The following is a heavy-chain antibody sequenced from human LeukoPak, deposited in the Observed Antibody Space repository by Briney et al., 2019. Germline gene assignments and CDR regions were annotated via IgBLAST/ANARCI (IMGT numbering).Heavy chain of an antibody. CDR3: ARGHIMDWFDP. V-gene: IGHV4-61*02. CDR1: GGSISSGSYY. J-gene: IGHJ5*02. CDR2: IYTSGST. Sequence: SETLSLTCTVTGGSISSGSYYWRWVRQPAGKGLEWIVRIYTSGSTNYNPSLKSRITISIDTSKNQFSLKLSSVTAADTAVYYCARGHIMDWFDPWGQGTLVTVSS.